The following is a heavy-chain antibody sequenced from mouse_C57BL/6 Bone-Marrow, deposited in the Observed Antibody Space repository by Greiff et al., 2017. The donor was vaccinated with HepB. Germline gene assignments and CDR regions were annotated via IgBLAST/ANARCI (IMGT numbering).Heavy chain of an antibody. V-gene: IGHV5-17*01. J-gene: IGHJ4*01. CDR2: ISSGSSTI. CDR1: GFTFSDYG. Sequence: EVMLVESGGGLVKPGGSLKLSCAASGFTFSDYGMHWVRQAPEKGLEWVAYISSGSSTIYYADTVKGRFTIFRDNAKNTLFLQMTSLRSEDTAMYYCARGNYDYDEGPLGYWGQGTSVTVSS. CDR3: ARGNYDYDEGPLGY. D-gene: IGHD2-4*01.